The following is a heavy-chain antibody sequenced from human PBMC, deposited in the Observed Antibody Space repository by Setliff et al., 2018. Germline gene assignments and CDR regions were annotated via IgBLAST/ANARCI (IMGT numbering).Heavy chain of an antibody. Sequence: GGSLRLSCAASGFTFSDYYMTWIRQAPGKGLEWVSYISRGGNTIYYADSVKGRFTISRDNARDSLFLQMSSLRAEDTAVYYCARSLPLDNYYYYGMDVWGQGTTVTVSS. CDR3: ARSLPLDNYYYYGMDV. CDR2: ISRGGNTI. V-gene: IGHV3-11*04. J-gene: IGHJ6*02. D-gene: IGHD3-3*01. CDR1: GFTFSDYY.